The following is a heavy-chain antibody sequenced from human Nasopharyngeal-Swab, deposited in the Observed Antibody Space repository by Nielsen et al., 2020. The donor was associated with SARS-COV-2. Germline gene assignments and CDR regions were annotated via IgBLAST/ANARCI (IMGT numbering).Heavy chain of an antibody. J-gene: IGHJ3*02. CDR1: GFTSGSYS. V-gene: IGHV3-48*02. Sequence: GGSLRLSCAASGFTSGSYSMNWVRQAPGKGLEWVSYISSSSSTIYYADSVKGRFTISRDNAKNSLYLQMNSLRDEDTAVYYCARDGYSSSWYAFDIWGQGTMVTVSS. D-gene: IGHD6-6*01. CDR3: ARDGYSSSWYAFDI. CDR2: ISSSSSTI.